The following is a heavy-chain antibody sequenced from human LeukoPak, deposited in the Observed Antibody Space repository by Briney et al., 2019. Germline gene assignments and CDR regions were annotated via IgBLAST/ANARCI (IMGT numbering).Heavy chain of an antibody. CDR1: GYTFTGYY. CDR2: INPNSGGT. V-gene: IGHV1-2*02. Sequence: ASVKVSCKASGYTFTGYYIHWVRQAPGQGLEWMGWINPNSGGTNYAQKFQGRVTMTRDTSISTAYMELSRLRSDDTAVYYCARATVDTAMVTFDYWGQGTLVTVSS. CDR3: ARATVDTAMVTFDY. D-gene: IGHD5-18*01. J-gene: IGHJ4*02.